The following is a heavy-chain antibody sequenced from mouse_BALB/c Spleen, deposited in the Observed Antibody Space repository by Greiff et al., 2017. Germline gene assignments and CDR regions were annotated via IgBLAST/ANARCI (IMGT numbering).Heavy chain of an antibody. D-gene: IGHD1-1*01. Sequence: EVMLVESGGGLVQPGGSRKLSCAASGFTFSSFGMHWVRQAPEKGLEWVAYISSGSSTIYYADTVKGRFTISRDNPKNTLFLQMTSLRSEDTAMYYCARENYYGSSYFYFDYWGQGTTLTVSS. CDR2: ISSGSSTI. J-gene: IGHJ2*01. CDR1: GFTFSSFG. V-gene: IGHV5-17*02. CDR3: ARENYYGSSYFYFDY.